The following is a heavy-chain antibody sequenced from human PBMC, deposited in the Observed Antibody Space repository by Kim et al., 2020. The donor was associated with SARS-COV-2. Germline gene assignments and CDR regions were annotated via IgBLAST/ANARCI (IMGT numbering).Heavy chain of an antibody. CDR1: GGTFSSYA. D-gene: IGHD6-13*01. V-gene: IGHV1-69*13. CDR3: ARPRRDSSSWYYFDY. CDR2: IIPIFGTA. Sequence: SVKVSCKASGGTFSSYAISWVRQAPGQGLEWMGGIIPIFGTANYAQKFQGRVTITADESTSTAYMELSSLRSEDTAVYYCARPRRDSSSWYYFDYWGQGTLVTVSS. J-gene: IGHJ4*02.